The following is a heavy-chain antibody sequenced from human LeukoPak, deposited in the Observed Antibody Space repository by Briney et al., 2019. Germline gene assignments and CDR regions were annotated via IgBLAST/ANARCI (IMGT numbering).Heavy chain of an antibody. D-gene: IGHD3-10*01. V-gene: IGHV4-59*11. CDR3: ARGFSGV. CDR2: IYYSGST. J-gene: IGHJ3*01. Sequence: PSATLSLTCTVSGGSITSHYWSWIRQPPGKGLEWIGYIYYSGSTNYNPSLKSRVTISVDTSKNQFSLKLSSVTAADTAVYYCARGFSGVWGQGTMVTVSS. CDR1: GGSITSHY.